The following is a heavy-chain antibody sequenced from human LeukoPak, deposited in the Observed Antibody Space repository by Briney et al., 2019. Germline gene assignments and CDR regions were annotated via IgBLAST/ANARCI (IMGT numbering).Heavy chain of an antibody. CDR2: IYYSGST. Sequence: SETLSLTCTVSGGSISSGGYYWSWIRQHPGKGLAWIGYIYYSGSTYYNPSLRSRVTISVDTSKNQFSLKLSSVTAADTAVYYCAREDDSSGSLDYWGQGTLVTVSS. J-gene: IGHJ4*02. CDR3: AREDDSSGSLDY. CDR1: GGSISSGGYY. D-gene: IGHD3-22*01. V-gene: IGHV4-31*03.